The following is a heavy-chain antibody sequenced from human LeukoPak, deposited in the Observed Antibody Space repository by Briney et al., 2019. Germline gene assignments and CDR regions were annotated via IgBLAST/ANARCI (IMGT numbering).Heavy chain of an antibody. J-gene: IGHJ5*02. D-gene: IGHD1-7*01. CDR3: ARQGGTLNWFDP. Sequence: SETLSLTCTVSGGSISSSSYYWGWIRQPPGKGLEWIVSIFYSGSAYYNPSLKSRVAISVDTSKNQFSLKLSSVTAADTAVYYCARQGGTLNWFDPWGQGTLVTVSS. V-gene: IGHV4-39*01. CDR1: GGSISSSSYY. CDR2: IFYSGSA.